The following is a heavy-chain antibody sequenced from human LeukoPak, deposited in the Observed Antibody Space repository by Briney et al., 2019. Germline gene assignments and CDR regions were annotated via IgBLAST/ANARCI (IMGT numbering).Heavy chain of an antibody. CDR3: ASTCGGDCYSWDY. J-gene: IGHJ4*02. CDR2: IYPRGST. CDR1: GDSISRGSYS. Sequence: SQTLSLTCVVSGDSISRGSYSWTWIRQAPGKGLEWIGYIYPRGSTNYNPSLKSRVTISVDTSKNQFSLKLSSVTAADTAVYYCASTCGGDCYSWDYWGQGTLVTVSS. V-gene: IGHV4-30-2*02. D-gene: IGHD2-21*01.